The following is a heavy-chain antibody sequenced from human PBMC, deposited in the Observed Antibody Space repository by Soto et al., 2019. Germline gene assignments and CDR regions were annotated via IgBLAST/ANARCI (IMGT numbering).Heavy chain of an antibody. CDR3: AKVWQQLVVTSFDY. CDR1: GFTFSSYA. Sequence: PGGSLRLSCAASGFTFSSYAMSWVRQAPGKGLEWVSAISGSGVSTYYADSVKGRFTISRDNSKNTLYLQMNSLRAEDTAVYYCAKVWQQLVVTSFDYWGQGTLVTVSS. D-gene: IGHD6-13*01. CDR2: ISGSGVST. V-gene: IGHV3-23*01. J-gene: IGHJ4*02.